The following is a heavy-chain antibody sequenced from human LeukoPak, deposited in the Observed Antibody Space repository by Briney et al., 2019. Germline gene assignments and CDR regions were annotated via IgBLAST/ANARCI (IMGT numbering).Heavy chain of an antibody. CDR3: ARQNRNAYSSSPKVGYFDY. Sequence: GGSLRLSCAASGFTFSSYAMSWVRQAPGKGLEWVSAISGSGSSTYYADSVKGRFTISRDNSKNTLYLQMNSLRAEDTAVYYCARQNRNAYSSSPKVGYFDYWGQGTLVTVSS. D-gene: IGHD6-13*01. V-gene: IGHV3-23*01. CDR1: GFTFSSYA. CDR2: ISGSGSST. J-gene: IGHJ4*02.